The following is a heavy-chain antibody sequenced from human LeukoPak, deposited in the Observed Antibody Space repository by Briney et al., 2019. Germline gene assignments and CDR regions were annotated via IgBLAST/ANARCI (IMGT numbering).Heavy chain of an antibody. J-gene: IGHJ4*02. Sequence: SPSETLSLTCAVYGGSSSGYYWSWIRQPPGKGLEWIGEINHSGSTNYNPSLKSRVTISVDTSKNQFSLKLSSVTAADTAVYYCARGRVPAAGYWGQGTLVTVSS. CDR1: GGSSSGYY. CDR3: ARGRVPAAGY. CDR2: INHSGST. V-gene: IGHV4-34*01. D-gene: IGHD2-2*01.